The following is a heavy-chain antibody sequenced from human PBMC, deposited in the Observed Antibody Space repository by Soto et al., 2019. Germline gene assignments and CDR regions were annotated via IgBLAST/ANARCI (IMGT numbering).Heavy chain of an antibody. CDR2: IYYSGST. CDR3: ARRISKIYGWLDP. CDR1: GGSVSSGSYY. Sequence: PSETLSLTCTVSGGSVSSGSYYWSWIRQPPGKGLEWIGYIYYSGSTNYNPSLKSRVTISVDTSKNQFSLKLSSVTAADTAVYYCARRISKIYGWLDPWGQGTLVTVSS. D-gene: IGHD4-17*01. J-gene: IGHJ5*02. V-gene: IGHV4-61*01.